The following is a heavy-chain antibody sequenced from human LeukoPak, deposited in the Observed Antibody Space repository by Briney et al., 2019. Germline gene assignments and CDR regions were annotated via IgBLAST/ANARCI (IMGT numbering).Heavy chain of an antibody. V-gene: IGHV3-11*04. D-gene: IGHD4/OR15-4a*01. CDR1: GFTVSSNY. Sequence: GGSLRLSCAASGFTVSSNYMSWVRQAPGKGLEWVSYISSTARTVYYADSVRGRFTVSRDNAQDSLYLQMNSLRPEDTALYYCARVTSANCDYWGQGTLVTVSS. CDR3: ARVTSANCDY. J-gene: IGHJ4*02. CDR2: ISSTARTV.